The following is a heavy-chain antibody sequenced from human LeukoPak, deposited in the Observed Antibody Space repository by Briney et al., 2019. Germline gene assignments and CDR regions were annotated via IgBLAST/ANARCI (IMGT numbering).Heavy chain of an antibody. D-gene: IGHD5-18*01. CDR2: ISGSSSDI. CDR1: GFIVSSNY. V-gene: IGHV3-48*02. J-gene: IGHJ4*02. CDR3: ARDAWIQLSKSLDY. Sequence: GGSLRLSCAASGFIVSSNYMSWVRQAPGKGLEWIAFISGSSSDIYYADSVKGRFTISRDNAKTSLYLHMNSLRDEDTAVYYCARDAWIQLSKSLDYWGRGTLVTVSS.